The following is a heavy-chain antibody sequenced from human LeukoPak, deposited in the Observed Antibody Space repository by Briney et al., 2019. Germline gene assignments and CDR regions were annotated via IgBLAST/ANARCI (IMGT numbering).Heavy chain of an antibody. V-gene: IGHV2-5*01. D-gene: IGHD2-15*01. J-gene: IGHJ3*02. CDR3: AHRHRGVASDI. CDR2: IYENDEK. CDR1: GFSLSSDAVG. Sequence: ESGPTLVNPTQTLTLACTFSGFSLSSDAVGVGWIRQPPGGALEWLGVIYENDEKLYSSSLQNRLSITKDTSKNQVVLTMANMDPVDTATYYCAHRHRGVASDIWGQGTMVTVSS.